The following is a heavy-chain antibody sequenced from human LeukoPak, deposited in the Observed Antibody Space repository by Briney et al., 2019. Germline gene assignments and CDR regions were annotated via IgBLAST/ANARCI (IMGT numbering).Heavy chain of an antibody. Sequence: PGGSLRLPCAASGFTFSSYAMHWVRQAPGKGLEWVAVISYDGSNKYYADSVKGRFTISRDNSKNTLYLQMNSLRAEDTAVYYCARDLDVWGQGTTVTVSS. CDR3: ARDLDV. J-gene: IGHJ6*02. V-gene: IGHV3-30-3*01. CDR2: ISYDGSNK. CDR1: GFTFSSYA.